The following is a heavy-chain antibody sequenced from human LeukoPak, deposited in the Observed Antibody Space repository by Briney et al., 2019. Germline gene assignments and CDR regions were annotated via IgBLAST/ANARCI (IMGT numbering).Heavy chain of an antibody. CDR3: ARDIRTYYYDSSGLSDGFDI. V-gene: IGHV3-33*01. CDR2: IWYDGSEN. Sequence: GGSLRLSCAASGFIFRTYGMHLVRQAPGKGLEWVAVIWYDGSENFYAESVKGRFTITRDNSKNTLYLQMSSLRADDTAVYYCARDIRTYYYDSSGLSDGFDIWGQGTMVTVSS. D-gene: IGHD3-22*01. CDR1: GFIFRTYG. J-gene: IGHJ3*02.